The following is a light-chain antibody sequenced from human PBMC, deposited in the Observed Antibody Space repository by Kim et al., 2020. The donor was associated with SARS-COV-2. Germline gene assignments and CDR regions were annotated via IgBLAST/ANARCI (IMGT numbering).Light chain of an antibody. CDR2: QSS. CDR3: QAWDSGTAV. V-gene: IGLV3-1*01. Sequence: SYELAQPPSVSVSPGQTASITCSGDKLGSKHASWYQRRPGQSPVLVIYQSSKRPSGIPERFSGSNSGNTATLTISGTQTMDEADFYCQAWDSGTAVFGGGTQLTVL. J-gene: IGLJ3*02. CDR1: KLGSKH.